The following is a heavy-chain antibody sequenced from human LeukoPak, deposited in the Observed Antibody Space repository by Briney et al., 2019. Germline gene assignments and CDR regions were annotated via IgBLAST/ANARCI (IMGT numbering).Heavy chain of an antibody. CDR1: GGSISSYY. CDR2: IYYSGST. CDR3: AKFAAVGSDIYWYFDL. D-gene: IGHD3-10*01. Sequence: PSETLSLTGTVSGGSISSYYWSWIRQPPGKGLEWIGYIYYSGSTNYNPSLKSRVTISVDTSKNQFSLKLSSVTAADTAVYYCAKFAAVGSDIYWYFDLWGRGTLVTVSS. V-gene: IGHV4-59*01. J-gene: IGHJ2*01.